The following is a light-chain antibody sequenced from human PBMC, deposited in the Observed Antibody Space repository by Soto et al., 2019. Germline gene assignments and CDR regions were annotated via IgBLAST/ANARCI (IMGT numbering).Light chain of an antibody. Sequence: QSALTQPASVSGSPGQSITISCSGTNSDVGGYNSVSWYQQHPGKAPKVMIYDVSNRPSGVSNRFSGSKSGNTASLTISGLQAEDEADYYCCSYTSSSTYVFGTGTQLTVL. V-gene: IGLV2-14*03. CDR3: CSYTSSSTYV. J-gene: IGLJ1*01. CDR1: NSDVGGYNS. CDR2: DVS.